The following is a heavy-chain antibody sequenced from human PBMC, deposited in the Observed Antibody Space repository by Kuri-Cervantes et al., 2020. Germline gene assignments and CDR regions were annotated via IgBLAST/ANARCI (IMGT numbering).Heavy chain of an antibody. CDR2: ISYDGSNK. Sequence: GGSLRLSCAASGFTFSSYAMHWVRQAPGKGLEWVAVISYDGSNKYYADSVKGRFTISRDNSKNTLYLQMNSLRAEDTAVYYCARGVGSYSSSPGIDSTFDYWGQGTLVTVSS. J-gene: IGHJ4*02. V-gene: IGHV3-30*01. CDR1: GFTFSSYA. D-gene: IGHD6-6*01. CDR3: ARGVGSYSSSPGIDSTFDY.